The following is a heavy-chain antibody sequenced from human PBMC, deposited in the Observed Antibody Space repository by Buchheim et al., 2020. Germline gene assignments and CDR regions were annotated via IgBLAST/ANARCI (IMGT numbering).Heavy chain of an antibody. CDR2: INHSGST. Sequence: QVQLQQWGAGLLKPSETLSLTCAVYGGSFSGYYWSWIRQPPGKGLEWIGEINHSGSTNYNPSLKSRVTISVDTSKNQFSMMLSSVTAADTAVYYCARGRRIAAVYDYWGQGTL. V-gene: IGHV4-34*01. D-gene: IGHD6-13*01. J-gene: IGHJ4*02. CDR3: ARGRRIAAVYDY. CDR1: GGSFSGYY.